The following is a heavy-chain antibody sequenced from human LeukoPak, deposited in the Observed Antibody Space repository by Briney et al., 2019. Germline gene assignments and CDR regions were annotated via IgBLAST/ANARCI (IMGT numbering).Heavy chain of an antibody. CDR1: GFTFSSYS. V-gene: IGHV3-21*04. CDR2: ISSGSTYM. CDR3: AGLDTAMITSSDY. J-gene: IGHJ4*02. D-gene: IGHD5-18*01. Sequence: GGSLRLSCAASGFTFSSYSMNWVRQAPGKGLEWVSSISSGSTYMYYADSVKGRFTISRDNAKNSLYLQMNSLRVEDTAVYYCAGLDTAMITSSDYWGQGTLVTVSS.